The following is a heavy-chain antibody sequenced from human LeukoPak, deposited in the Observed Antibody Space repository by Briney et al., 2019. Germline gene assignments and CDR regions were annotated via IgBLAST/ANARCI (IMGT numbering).Heavy chain of an antibody. CDR2: IWYDGSNK. Sequence: GRSLRLSCAASGFTFSSYGMPWVRQAPGKGLEWVAVIWYDGSNKYYADSVKGRFTISRDNSKNTLYLQMNSLRAEDTAVYYCARDRGRGYSYGFGYWGQGTLVTVSS. V-gene: IGHV3-33*01. CDR3: ARDRGRGYSYGFGY. CDR1: GFTFSSYG. J-gene: IGHJ4*02. D-gene: IGHD5-18*01.